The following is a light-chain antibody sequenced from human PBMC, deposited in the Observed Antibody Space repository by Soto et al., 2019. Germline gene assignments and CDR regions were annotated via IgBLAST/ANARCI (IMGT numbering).Light chain of an antibody. V-gene: IGLV2-8*01. CDR3: MSYAGGNRFV. J-gene: IGLJ1*01. Sequence: QSALTQPPSASGSPGQSGTLSCAGTINDVGGYNYVSWYQQHPGKVPQLMIYQVTKRPSGVPDRFSASKSDTTASLTISGLQAEDEGDYYCMSYAGGNRFVFGTGTKLTVL. CDR2: QVT. CDR1: INDVGGYNY.